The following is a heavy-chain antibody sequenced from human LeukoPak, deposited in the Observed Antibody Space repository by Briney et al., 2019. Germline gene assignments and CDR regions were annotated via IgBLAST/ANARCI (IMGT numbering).Heavy chain of an antibody. CDR3: ARDGSYYYDSSGYEY. D-gene: IGHD3-22*01. CDR1: GYTFTSYG. CDR2: ISAYNGNT. J-gene: IGHJ4*02. V-gene: IGHV1-18*01. Sequence: GASVKVSCKASGYTFTSYGISWVRQAPGQGLEWMGWISAYNGNTNYALKLQGRVTMTTDTSTSTAYMELRSLRSDDTAVYYCARDGSYYYDSSGYEYWGQGTLVTVSS.